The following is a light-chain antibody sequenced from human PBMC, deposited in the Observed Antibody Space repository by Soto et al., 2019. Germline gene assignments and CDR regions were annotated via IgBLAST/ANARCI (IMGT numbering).Light chain of an antibody. CDR1: QGISSA. CDR3: QQFNSYPPLT. J-gene: IGKJ4*01. CDR2: DTS. V-gene: IGKV1-13*02. Sequence: AIQLTQSPSSLSASVGDRVTITCRASQGISSALAWYQQKPGKAPKLLIYDTSSLESGAPSMFSGSGSGTDFTLTSSSLQPEDFATYYCQQFNSYPPLTFGGGTKVEIK.